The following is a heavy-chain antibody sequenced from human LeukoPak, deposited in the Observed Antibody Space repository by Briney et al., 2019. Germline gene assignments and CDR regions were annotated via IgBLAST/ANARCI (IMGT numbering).Heavy chain of an antibody. CDR3: ARVGYGSGSYGQFDY. CDR2: IDPSGGST. V-gene: IGHV1-46*01. J-gene: IGHJ4*02. Sequence: ASMKVSCKASGYTFTSYYMHWVRQAPGQGLEWMGVIDPSGGSTSYLQKFQGRVTMTRDTSRSTVYMELSSLRSEDTAMYYRARVGYGSGSYGQFDYWGQGTLVTVSS. D-gene: IGHD3-10*01. CDR1: GYTFTSYY.